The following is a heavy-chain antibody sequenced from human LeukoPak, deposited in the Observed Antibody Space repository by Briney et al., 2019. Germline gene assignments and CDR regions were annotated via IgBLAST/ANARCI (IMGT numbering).Heavy chain of an antibody. CDR3: ARQPANTAAFDI. V-gene: IGHV4-59*08. J-gene: IGHJ3*02. CDR1: GGSINAYY. D-gene: IGHD5-18*01. CDR2: VRDNGEN. Sequence: SETLSLTFTVSGGSINAYYWSWIRQPPGKGLEWIAYVRDNGENNYNPSLKSGVAISVDTANNQIFLRLTFVTAADTAIYYCARQPANTAAFDIWGLGTMVTVSS.